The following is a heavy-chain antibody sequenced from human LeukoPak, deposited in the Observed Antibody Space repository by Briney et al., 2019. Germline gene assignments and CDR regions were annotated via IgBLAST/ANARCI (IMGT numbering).Heavy chain of an antibody. D-gene: IGHD3-10*01. J-gene: IGHJ4*02. V-gene: IGHV3-30*02. CDR2: IRYDGSNK. CDR3: AKDRNYYGSGSPSYYFDY. Sequence: GGSLRLSCAASGFTFSSYGMHWVRQAPGKGLEWVAFIRYDGSNKYYADSVKGRFTISRDNSKNTLYLQMNSLRAEDTAVYYCAKDRNYYGSGSPSYYFDYWGQGTLVTVSS. CDR1: GFTFSSYG.